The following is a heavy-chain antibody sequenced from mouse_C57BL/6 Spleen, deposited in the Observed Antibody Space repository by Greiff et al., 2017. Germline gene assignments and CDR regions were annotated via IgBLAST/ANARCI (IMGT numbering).Heavy chain of an antibody. V-gene: IGHV1-64*01. Sequence: VQLQQPGAELVKPGASVKLSCKASGYTFTSYWMHWVKQRPGQGLEWIGMIHPNSGSTNYNEKFKSKATLTVDKSSSTAYMQLSSLTSEDSAVYYCARAGGYYYVDYWGQGTTLTVSS. CDR1: GYTFTSYW. J-gene: IGHJ2*01. D-gene: IGHD4-1*01. CDR3: ARAGGYYYVDY. CDR2: IHPNSGST.